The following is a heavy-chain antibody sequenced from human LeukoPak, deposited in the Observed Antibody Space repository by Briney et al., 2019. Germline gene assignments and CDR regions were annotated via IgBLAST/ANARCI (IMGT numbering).Heavy chain of an antibody. Sequence: ASVKVSCKASGYTFTSYAMNWVRQAPGQGLEWMGWINTNTGNPTYAQGFTGRFVFSLDTSVSTAYLQISSLKADDTAVYYCAREGGLYSSSSSWGLFDYWGQGTLVTVSS. CDR1: GYTFTSYA. V-gene: IGHV7-4-1*02. CDR3: AREGGLYSSSSSWGLFDY. J-gene: IGHJ4*02. CDR2: INTNTGNP. D-gene: IGHD6-6*01.